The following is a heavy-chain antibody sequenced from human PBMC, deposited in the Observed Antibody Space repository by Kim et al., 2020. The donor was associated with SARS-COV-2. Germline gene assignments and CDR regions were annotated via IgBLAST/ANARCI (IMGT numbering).Heavy chain of an antibody. J-gene: IGHJ3*02. V-gene: IGHV3-74*01. CDR3: ARGNSHAFDM. CDR1: GFASSSYW. D-gene: IGHD4-4*01. Sequence: GGSLRLSCEASGFASSSYWMHWVRQPPGKGLVWVSRINNDGTSTTNADSLKGRFTISRDNAKNTLYLQMNSLRADDTAVYYCARGNSHAFDMWGQGTMVTVSS. CDR2: INNDGTST.